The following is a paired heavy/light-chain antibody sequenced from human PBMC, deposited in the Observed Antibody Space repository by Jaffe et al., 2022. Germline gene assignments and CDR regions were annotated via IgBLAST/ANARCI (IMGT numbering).Heavy chain of an antibody. J-gene: IGHJ4*02. D-gene: IGHD3-10*02. CDR2: ISYDGSNQ. Sequence: QVQLVESGGGVVQPARSLRLACAPSGFTFRSYGMHWVRQAPGKGLEWVAAISYDGSNQFYADFVKGRFAVSRDNFQNTLYLQMNSLRPEDTAVYYCAKDLDVPGAKRWGFDYWGQGTLVTVSS. CDR3: AKDLDVPGAKRWGFDY. CDR1: GFTFRSYG. V-gene: IGHV3-30*18.
Light chain of an antibody. V-gene: IGKV2D-29*02. CDR1: QSLLHSDGRTY. J-gene: IGKJ5*01. Sequence: DIVMTQTPFSLSVTPGQSASISCKSSQSLLHSDGRTYLYWYLQKPGQSPQLLIYEVSNRFSGVPDRFSGSGSGTEFTLKISRVEAEDVGVYYCMQSIQIPPITFGQGTRLEIK. CDR2: EVS. CDR3: MQSIQIPPIT.